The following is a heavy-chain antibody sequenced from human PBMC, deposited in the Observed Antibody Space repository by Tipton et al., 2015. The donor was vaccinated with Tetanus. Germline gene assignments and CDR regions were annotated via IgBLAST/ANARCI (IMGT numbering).Heavy chain of an antibody. CDR1: GGTFSNYA. V-gene: IGHV1-69*06. CDR3: AIDGGSYYTDC. CDR2: IIPIYGAA. J-gene: IGHJ4*02. Sequence: QVQLVQSGAEVKEPGSSVRVSCKASGGTFSNYAINWVRQAPGQGLEWKGGIIPIYGAANYAQKFQGRVTMTRDTSTSTVYMELSSLRSEDTAVYYCAIDGGSYYTDCWGQGTLVTVSS. D-gene: IGHD1-26*01.